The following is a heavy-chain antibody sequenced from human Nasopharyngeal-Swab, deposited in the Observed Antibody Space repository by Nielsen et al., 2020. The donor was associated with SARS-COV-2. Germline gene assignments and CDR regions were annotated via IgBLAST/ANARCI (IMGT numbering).Heavy chain of an antibody. Sequence: GESLKISCAASGFTFSNYGMHWVRQAPGKGLEWVAVIWYDGSNKYYADSVKGRFTISRDNSKNTLYLQMNSLRAEDTAVYYCARDPHVDTAMDPGYYGMDVWGQGTTVTVSS. CDR2: IWYDGSNK. CDR3: ARDPHVDTAMDPGYYGMDV. J-gene: IGHJ6*02. V-gene: IGHV3-33*01. CDR1: GFTFSNYG. D-gene: IGHD5-18*01.